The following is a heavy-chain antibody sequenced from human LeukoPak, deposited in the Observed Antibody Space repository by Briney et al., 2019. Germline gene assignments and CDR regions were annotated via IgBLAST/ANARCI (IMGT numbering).Heavy chain of an antibody. D-gene: IGHD3-22*01. V-gene: IGHV3-23*01. J-gene: IGHJ4*02. Sequence: GGSLRLSCAASGFTFSSYAMSWVRQAPGKGLEWVSAISGSGGSTYYADSVKGRFTISRDNSKNTLYLQMNSLRAEDTAVYYCAKDYDSSGYYYGLDYWGQGTLATVSS. CDR1: GFTFSSYA. CDR2: ISGSGGST. CDR3: AKDYDSSGYYYGLDY.